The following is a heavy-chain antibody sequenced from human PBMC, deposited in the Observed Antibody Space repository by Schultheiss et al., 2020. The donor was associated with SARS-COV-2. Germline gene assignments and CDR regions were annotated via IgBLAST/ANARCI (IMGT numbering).Heavy chain of an antibody. D-gene: IGHD2-15*01. J-gene: IGHJ4*02. Sequence: GGSLRLSCAASGFTFDDYAMHWVRQAPGKGLEWVSGISWNSGSIGYADSVKGRFTISRDNSKNTLYLQMNSLRAEDTAVYYCAKGTIVVVVAAIGTTSWFDYWGQGTLVTVSS. CDR3: AKGTIVVVVAAIGTTSWFDY. CDR1: GFTFDDYA. CDR2: ISWNSGSI. V-gene: IGHV3-9*01.